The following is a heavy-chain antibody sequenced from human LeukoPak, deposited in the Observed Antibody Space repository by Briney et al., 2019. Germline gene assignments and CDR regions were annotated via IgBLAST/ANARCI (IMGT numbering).Heavy chain of an antibody. CDR1: GFTFSTNS. V-gene: IGHV3-23*01. Sequence: GGSLRLSCAASGFTFSTNSMSWVRQAPGKGLEWVSILGGSGATTYYADSVKGRFTISRDNSKNMLYLQMNSLRAEDTAVYYCAKERLTTTAFGIWGQGTMVTVSS. J-gene: IGHJ3*02. CDR2: LGGSGATT. D-gene: IGHD4-11*01. CDR3: AKERLTTTAFGI.